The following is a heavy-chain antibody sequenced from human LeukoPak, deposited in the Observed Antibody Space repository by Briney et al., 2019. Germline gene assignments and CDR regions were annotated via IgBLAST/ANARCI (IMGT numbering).Heavy chain of an antibody. CDR3: ASKIVAGTVFDY. D-gene: IGHD6-19*01. CDR2: INHSGST. J-gene: IGHJ4*02. CDR1: GGSFSGYY. Sequence: ASETLSLTCAVYGGSFSGYYWSWIRQPPGKGLEWIGEINHSGSTNYNPSLKSRVTISVDTSKNQFSLKLSSVIAADTAVYYCASKIVAGTVFDYWGQGTLVTVSS. V-gene: IGHV4-34*01.